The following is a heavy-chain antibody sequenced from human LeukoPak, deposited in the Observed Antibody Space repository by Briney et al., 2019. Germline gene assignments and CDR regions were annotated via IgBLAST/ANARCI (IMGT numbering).Heavy chain of an antibody. Sequence: SETLSLTCTVSGGSISSSSYYWGWIRQPPGKGLEWIGSIYYVGSTYYNPSLKSRVTISVDTSKNQFSLKLSSVTAADTAVYYCARPRRYSSSWSRRAGFDPWGQGTLVTVSS. D-gene: IGHD6-13*01. J-gene: IGHJ5*02. CDR1: GGSISSSSYY. CDR2: IYYVGST. V-gene: IGHV4-39*07. CDR3: ARPRRYSSSWSRRAGFDP.